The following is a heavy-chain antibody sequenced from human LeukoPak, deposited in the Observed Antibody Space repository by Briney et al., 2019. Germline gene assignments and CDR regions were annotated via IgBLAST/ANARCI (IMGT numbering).Heavy chain of an antibody. V-gene: IGHV4-59*01. CDR1: GGSISSYY. CDR2: IYYSGST. Sequence: SETLSLTCTVSGGSISSYYWSWIRQPPGKGLEWIGYIYYSGSTNYNPSLKSRVTISVDTSKNQFSLKLSSVTAADTAVYYCARNPKDIVVVPAAWIDYWGQGTLVTVSS. D-gene: IGHD2-2*01. J-gene: IGHJ4*02. CDR3: ARNPKDIVVVPAAWIDY.